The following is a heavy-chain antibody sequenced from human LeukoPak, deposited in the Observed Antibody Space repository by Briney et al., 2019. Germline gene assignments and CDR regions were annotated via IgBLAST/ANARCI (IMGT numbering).Heavy chain of an antibody. Sequence: GASVKVSCKASGYTFTGYYMHWVRQAPGQGLEWMGWINPNSGGTNYAQKFQGRVTMTRDTSISTAYMELSRLRSDGTAVCYCARDLEYSYAIDWGQGTLVTVSS. V-gene: IGHV1-2*02. D-gene: IGHD5-18*01. CDR2: INPNSGGT. CDR3: ARDLEYSYAID. CDR1: GYTFTGYY. J-gene: IGHJ4*02.